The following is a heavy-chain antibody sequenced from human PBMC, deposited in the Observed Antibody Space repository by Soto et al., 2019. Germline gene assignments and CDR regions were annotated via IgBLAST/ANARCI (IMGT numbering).Heavy chain of an antibody. V-gene: IGHV3-48*01. Sequence: GGSLRLSCAASVLTFSSYGINWVRQAPGKGLEWVSYISGTSSTIYYADSVKGRFTISRDNAKNSLYLQMNGLRAEDTAMYYCARRYCSGGSCYSGYFYYYMDVWGKGTTVTVSS. CDR2: ISGTSSTI. D-gene: IGHD2-15*01. J-gene: IGHJ6*03. CDR1: VLTFSSYG. CDR3: ARRYCSGGSCYSGYFYYYMDV.